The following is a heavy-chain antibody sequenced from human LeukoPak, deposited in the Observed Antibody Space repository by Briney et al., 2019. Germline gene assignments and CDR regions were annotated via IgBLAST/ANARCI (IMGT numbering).Heavy chain of an antibody. CDR3: AKGDLGFGRFYFDY. Sequence: PGGSLRLSCAASGFTFTSYAMTWVRRAPGKGLEWVSSISGSGGTTYNADSVKGRFTISRDNSKNTLYLQMNNLRAEDTAVYYCAKGDLGFGRFYFDYWGHRNLVTVSP. CDR1: GFTFTSYA. V-gene: IGHV3-23*01. J-gene: IGHJ4*01. D-gene: IGHD3-16*01. CDR2: ISGSGGTT.